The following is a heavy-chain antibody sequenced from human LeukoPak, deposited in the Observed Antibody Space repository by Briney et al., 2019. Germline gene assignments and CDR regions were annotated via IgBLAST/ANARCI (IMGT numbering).Heavy chain of an antibody. Sequence: SETLSLTCTVSGGSISSSSYYWGWIRQPPGKGLEWIGSIYYSGSTYYNPSLKSRVTISVDTSKNQSSLKLSSVTAADTAVYYCAGXCSSHMDVWGKGTTVTVSS. CDR2: IYYSGST. J-gene: IGHJ6*03. CDR1: GGSISSSSYY. CDR3: AGXCSSHMDV. D-gene: IGHD2-15*01. V-gene: IGHV4-39*01.